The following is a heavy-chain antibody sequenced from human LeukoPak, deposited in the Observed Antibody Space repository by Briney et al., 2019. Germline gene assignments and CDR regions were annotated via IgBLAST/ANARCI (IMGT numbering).Heavy chain of an antibody. J-gene: IGHJ6*03. V-gene: IGHV3-7*01. CDR1: GFTFSSYW. D-gene: IGHD5-24*01. Sequence: GGSLRLSCAASGFTFSSYWMSWVRQAPGKGLEWVANIKEDGSEKYYVDSVKGRFTISRDNAKNSLYLQMNSLRAEDTAVYYCARDGEMATITYYYYMDVWGKGTTVTVSS. CDR3: ARDGEMATITYYYYMDV. CDR2: IKEDGSEK.